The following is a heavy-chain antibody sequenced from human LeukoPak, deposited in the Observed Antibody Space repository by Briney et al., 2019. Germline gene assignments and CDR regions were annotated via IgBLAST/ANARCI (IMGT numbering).Heavy chain of an antibody. CDR2: INPNSGGT. D-gene: IGHD2-2*01. CDR3: AREGRIVVVPAATPRFDY. J-gene: IGHJ4*02. Sequence: GASVKVSCKASGYTFTGYYMHWARQAPGQGLEWMGWINPNSGGTNYAQKFQGRVTMTRDTSISTAYMELSRLRSDDTAVYYCAREGRIVVVPAATPRFDYWGQGTLVTVSS. CDR1: GYTFTGYY. V-gene: IGHV1-2*02.